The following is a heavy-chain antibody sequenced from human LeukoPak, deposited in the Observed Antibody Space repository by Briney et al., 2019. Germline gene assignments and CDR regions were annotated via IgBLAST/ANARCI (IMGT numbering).Heavy chain of an antibody. Sequence: GGSLRLSCAASGFTFNIYAMSWVRLAPGKELDWVSAISGSGGSTYYADSVKGRFTVSRDNSQNSLYLQMNSLRAEDTAVYYCARTSGWVHYYDSSGYPSYWGQGTLVTVSS. D-gene: IGHD3-22*01. CDR1: GFTFNIYA. V-gene: IGHV3-23*01. CDR3: ARTSGWVHYYDSSGYPSY. J-gene: IGHJ4*02. CDR2: ISGSGGST.